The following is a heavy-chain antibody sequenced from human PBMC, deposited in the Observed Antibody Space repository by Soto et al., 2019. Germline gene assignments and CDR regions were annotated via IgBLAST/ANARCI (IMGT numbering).Heavy chain of an antibody. CDR1: GYAFASYG. D-gene: IGHD3-9*01. J-gene: IGHJ4*02. Sequence: ASVKVSCKASGYAFASYGSSWVRQAPGQGLEWMGWISAYNGNTNYAQKLQGRVTMTTDTSTSTAYMELRSLRSDDTAVYYCATTLRYFDWLTYYFDYWGQGTLVTVSS. CDR3: ATTLRYFDWLTYYFDY. V-gene: IGHV1-18*01. CDR2: ISAYNGNT.